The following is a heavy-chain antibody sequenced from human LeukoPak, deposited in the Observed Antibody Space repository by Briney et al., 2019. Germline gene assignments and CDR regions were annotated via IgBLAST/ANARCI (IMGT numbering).Heavy chain of an antibody. CDR2: IYCGGST. V-gene: IGHV3-66*01. Sequence: PGGSLRLSCAASGFTLSSYAMSWVRQAPGKGLEGGSVIYCGGSTYYADSVKGRFTISRDNSKNTLYLQMNSLRAEDTAVYYCARESGSSSGLYYYYGMDVWGQGTTVTVSS. CDR3: ARESGSSSGLYYYYGMDV. J-gene: IGHJ6*02. CDR1: GFTLSSYA. D-gene: IGHD6-6*01.